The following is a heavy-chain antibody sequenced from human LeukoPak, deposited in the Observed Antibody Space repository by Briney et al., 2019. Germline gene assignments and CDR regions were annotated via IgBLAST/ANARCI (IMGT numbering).Heavy chain of an antibody. D-gene: IGHD3-16*01. CDR2: INHNGNVN. J-gene: IGHJ6*02. CDR1: GFTFSSYW. CDR3: ARGGGLDV. V-gene: IGHV3-7*03. Sequence: GGSLRLSCAASGFTFSSYWMNWARQAPGKGLEWVASINHNGNVNYTVDSVKGRFTISRDNAKNSLYLQMSNLRAEDTAVYFCARGGGLDVWGQGATVTVSS.